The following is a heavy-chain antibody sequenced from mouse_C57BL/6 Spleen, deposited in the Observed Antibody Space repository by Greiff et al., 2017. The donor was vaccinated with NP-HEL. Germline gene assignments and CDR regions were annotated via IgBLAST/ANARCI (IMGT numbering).Heavy chain of an antibody. CDR1: GFNIKDYY. J-gene: IGHJ2*01. V-gene: IGHV14-1*01. D-gene: IGHD1-1*01. Sequence: VQLQQSGAELVRPGASVKLSRTASGFNIKDYYMHWVKQRPEQGLEWIGRIDPEDGDTEYAPKFQGKATMTADTSSNTAYLQLSSLTSEDTAVYYCTSYYYGSSWGYWGQGTTLTVSS. CDR3: TSYYYGSSWGY. CDR2: IDPEDGDT.